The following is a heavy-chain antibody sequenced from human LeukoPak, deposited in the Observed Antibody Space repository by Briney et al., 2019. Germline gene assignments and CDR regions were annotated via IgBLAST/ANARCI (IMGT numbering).Heavy chain of an antibody. D-gene: IGHD2-2*01. CDR3: ARHPYQLLWLSWFDP. CDR1: GGSISSSSYY. V-gene: IGHV4-39*01. Sequence: SETLSLTCNVSGGSISSSSYYWGWIRQPPGKGLEWIGSIFYSGSTYYNPSLKSRVTVSVDTSKKQFSLKLSSVTAADTAVYYCARHPYQLLWLSWFDPWGQGTLVTVSS. CDR2: IFYSGST. J-gene: IGHJ5*02.